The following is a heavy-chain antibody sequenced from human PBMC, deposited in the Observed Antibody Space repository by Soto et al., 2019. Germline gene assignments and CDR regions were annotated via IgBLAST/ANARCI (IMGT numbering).Heavy chain of an antibody. V-gene: IGHV4-59*01. J-gene: IGHJ5*02. Sequence: PSETLSLTCTVSGGSISSYYWSWIRQPPGKGLEWIGYIYYSGSTNYNPSLKSRVTISVDTSKNQFSLKLSSVTAADTAVYYCAREVLELLGFDPWGQGSLVTVSS. CDR3: AREVLELLGFDP. CDR2: IYYSGST. D-gene: IGHD2-8*01. CDR1: GGSISSYY.